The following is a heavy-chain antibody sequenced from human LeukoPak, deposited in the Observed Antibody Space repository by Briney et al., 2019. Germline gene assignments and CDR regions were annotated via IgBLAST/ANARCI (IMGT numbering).Heavy chain of an antibody. CDR3: ARDRVVAVAGREEGHNWFDP. CDR1: GGSISSSSYY. Sequence: SETLSLTCTVSGGSISSSSYYWGWIRQPPGKGLEWIGSIYYSGSTYYNPSLKSRVTISVDTSKNQFSLKLNSVTAADTAVYYCARDRVVAVAGREEGHNWFDPWGQGTLVTVSS. V-gene: IGHV4-39*07. CDR2: IYYSGST. D-gene: IGHD6-19*01. J-gene: IGHJ5*02.